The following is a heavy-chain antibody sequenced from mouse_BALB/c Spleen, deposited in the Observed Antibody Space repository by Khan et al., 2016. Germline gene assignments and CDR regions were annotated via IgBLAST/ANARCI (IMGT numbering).Heavy chain of an antibody. V-gene: IGHV2-6-7*01. J-gene: IGHJ4*01. CDR3: ARDGWGYYAMGY. Sequence: QVQLKESGPGLVAPSQSLSITCTVSGFSIIAYGVNWVRQPPGKGLEWLGMLWGDGSTDYNSAPKSRLNITKDNSKSQVFLKMNSLQTDDTARYYCARDGWGYYAMGYWGQGTSVTVAS. D-gene: IGHD2-2*01. CDR2: LWGDGST. CDR1: GFSIIAYG.